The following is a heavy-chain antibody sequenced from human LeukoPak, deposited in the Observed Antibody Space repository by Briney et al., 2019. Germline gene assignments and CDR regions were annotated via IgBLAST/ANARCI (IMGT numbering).Heavy chain of an antibody. CDR1: GGSISSYY. D-gene: IGHD3-22*01. CDR3: ARAGYYDSGNYFDY. V-gene: IGHV4-59*12. CDR2: IYYSGST. J-gene: IGHJ4*02. Sequence: SETLSLTCTVSGGSISSYYWSWIRQPPGKGLEWIGYIYYSGSTNYNPSLKSRVTISVDRPKNRFSLRLSFVTAADTAVYYCARAGYYDSGNYFDYWGQGTLVTVSS.